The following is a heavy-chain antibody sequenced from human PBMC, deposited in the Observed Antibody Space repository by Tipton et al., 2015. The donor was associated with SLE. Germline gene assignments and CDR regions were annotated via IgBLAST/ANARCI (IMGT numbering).Heavy chain of an antibody. V-gene: IGHV1-69*05. CDR1: GGTLNNYA. D-gene: IGHD2-15*01. J-gene: IGHJ3*02. Sequence: QSGPEVKRPGSSVKVSCKASGGTLNNYAINWVRQAPGQGLEWMGGIIPMFGLGKYAQKFQGRVTITTDESTSTAYMELRSLRSEDTAVYYCAGSSGGGQTDSFDTWGQGTMVTVSS. CDR3: AGSSGGGQTDSFDT. CDR2: IIPMFGLG.